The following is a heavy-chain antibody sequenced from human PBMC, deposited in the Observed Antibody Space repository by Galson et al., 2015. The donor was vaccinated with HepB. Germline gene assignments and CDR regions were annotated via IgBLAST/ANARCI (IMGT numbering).Heavy chain of an antibody. Sequence: VKVSCKVSGYTFTDYYMHWVQQAPGKGLEWMGLVDPEDGETIYAEKFQGRVTITADTSTDTAYMELSSLRSEDTAVYYCATDRDGYTQERGAFDIWGQGTMVTVSS. CDR1: GYTFTDYY. V-gene: IGHV1-69-2*01. J-gene: IGHJ3*02. CDR2: VDPEDGET. CDR3: ATDRDGYTQERGAFDI. D-gene: IGHD5-24*01.